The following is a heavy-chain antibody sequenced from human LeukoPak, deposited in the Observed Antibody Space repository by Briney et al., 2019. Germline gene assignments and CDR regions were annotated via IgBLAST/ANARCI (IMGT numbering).Heavy chain of an antibody. D-gene: IGHD2-2*01. J-gene: IGHJ6*03. CDR2: IRQDGGEK. V-gene: IGHV3-7*01. CDR3: ARLSRGYCSSTTCYFYMDV. CDR1: GFTFSNYW. Sequence: GGSLRLSCAASGFTFSNYWMSWVRQAPGKGLEWVANIRQDGGEKYSVDSVKGRFTISRDNAKNSLYVQMNSLRGEDTAVYYCARLSRGYCSSTTCYFYMDVWGKGTTVTVSS.